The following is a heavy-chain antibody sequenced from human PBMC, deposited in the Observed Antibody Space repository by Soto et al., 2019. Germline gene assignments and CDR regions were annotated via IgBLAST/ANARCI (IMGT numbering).Heavy chain of an antibody. Sequence: QVQLVQSGAEVKKPGASVKVSCKASGYTFTGYYMHWVRQAPGQGLEWMGWINPNSGGTNYAQKFQGWVTMTRDTSISTAYMELSRLRSDDTAVYYCARVSYGDYGSYYFDYWGREPWSPSPQ. J-gene: IGHJ4*02. D-gene: IGHD4-17*01. CDR1: GYTFTGYY. V-gene: IGHV1-2*04. CDR2: INPNSGGT. CDR3: ARVSYGDYGSYYFDY.